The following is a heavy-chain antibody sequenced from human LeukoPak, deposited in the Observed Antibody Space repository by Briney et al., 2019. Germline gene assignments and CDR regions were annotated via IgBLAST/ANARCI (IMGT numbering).Heavy chain of an antibody. CDR1: GGTFSSYA. D-gene: IGHD4-17*01. J-gene: IGHJ4*02. V-gene: IGHV1-69*06. CDR2: IIPIFGTA. Sequence: GASVKVSCKASGGTFSSYAISWVRQAPGQGLEWMGGIIPIFGTANYAQKFQGRVTITADKSTSTAYMELSSLRSEDTAAYYCASTAVYGDYEEHPSPVYFDYWGQGTLVTVSS. CDR3: ASTAVYGDYEEHPSPVYFDY.